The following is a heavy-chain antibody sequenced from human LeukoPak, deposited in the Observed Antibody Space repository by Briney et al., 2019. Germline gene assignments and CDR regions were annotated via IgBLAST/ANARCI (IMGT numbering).Heavy chain of an antibody. CDR2: VNADGGNT. V-gene: IGHV3-23*01. CDR3: TKRVKYGGTWDHFAD. CDR1: GFTFNNYR. Sequence: GGSLRLSCAASGFTFNNYRMSWVRQAPGKGLEWVSTVNADGGNTYYADSVKGRFTISRDNSKSTLILQMNSLRVEDTALYYCTKRVKYGGTWDHFADWGQGTLVTVSS. D-gene: IGHD1-26*01. J-gene: IGHJ4*02.